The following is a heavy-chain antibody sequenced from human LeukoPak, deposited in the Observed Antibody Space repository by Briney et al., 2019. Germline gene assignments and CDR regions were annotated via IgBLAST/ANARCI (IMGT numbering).Heavy chain of an antibody. D-gene: IGHD3-22*01. Sequence: RASVKVSCKASGYTFTGYYMHWVRQAPGQGLEWMGWINPNSGGTNYAQKFQGRVTMTRDTSISTAYMELSRLRSDDTAVYYCARRYYDSSGPYYYYYMDVWGKGTTVTVSS. CDR1: GYTFTGYY. CDR3: ARRYYDSSGPYYYYYMDV. CDR2: INPNSGGT. V-gene: IGHV1-2*02. J-gene: IGHJ6*03.